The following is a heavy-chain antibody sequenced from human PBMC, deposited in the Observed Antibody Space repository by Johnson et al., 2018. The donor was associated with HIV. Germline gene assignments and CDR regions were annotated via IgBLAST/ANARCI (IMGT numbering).Heavy chain of an antibody. CDR2: ISSSGASI. J-gene: IGHJ3*02. CDR3: ARVITIFRVAPRYAFDI. D-gene: IGHD3-3*01. CDR1: GFSFSDYY. V-gene: IGHV3-11*04. Sequence: QVQLVESGGGLVKPGGSLRLSCAASGFSFSDYYMTWIRQAPGKGLEWVSYISSSGASIYYADSVTGRFTISRDNAKNSLYLQMNSLRAEDTAVYYCARVITIFRVAPRYAFDIWGQGTMVTVSS.